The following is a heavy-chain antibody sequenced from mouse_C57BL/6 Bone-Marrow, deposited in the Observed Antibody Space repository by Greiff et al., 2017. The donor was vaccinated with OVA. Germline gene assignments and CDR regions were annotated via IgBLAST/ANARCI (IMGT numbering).Heavy chain of an antibody. CDR1: GFNIKDDY. CDR3: TTYRY. CDR2: IDHENGDT. Sequence: EVQLQQSGAELVRPGASVKLSCTASGFNIKDDYMHWVKERPEQGLEWIGWIDHENGDTEYASKFQGKATITADTSSKTVYLPLSSLTSEDTAVYYCTTYRYWGQGATLPVST. V-gene: IGHV14-4*01. J-gene: IGHJ2*01.